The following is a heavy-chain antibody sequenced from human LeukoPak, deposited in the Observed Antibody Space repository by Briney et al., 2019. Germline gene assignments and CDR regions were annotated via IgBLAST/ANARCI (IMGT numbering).Heavy chain of an antibody. CDR1: GFTFSSYG. D-gene: IGHD3-22*01. Sequence: GGSLRLSCAASGFTFSSYGMHWVRQAPGKGLEWVAVIWYDGSNKYYADSVKGRFTISRDNSKNTLYLQMNSLRAEDTAVYYCAREAYYDSPPGFDPWGQGTLVTVSS. CDR2: IWYDGSNK. V-gene: IGHV3-33*01. J-gene: IGHJ5*02. CDR3: AREAYYDSPPGFDP.